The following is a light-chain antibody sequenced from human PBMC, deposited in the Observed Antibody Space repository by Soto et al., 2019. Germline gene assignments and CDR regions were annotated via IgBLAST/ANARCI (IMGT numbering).Light chain of an antibody. Sequence: QLVLTQSPPASASLGASVKLTCTLSSGHSNYAIAWHQQQPEKGPRYLMKLNSDGSHRKGDGIPDRFSGSSSGAERYLTISSLQSEDEADYYCQTWGTGIRVFGTGTKLTVL. CDR3: QTWGTGIRV. CDR2: LNSDGSH. J-gene: IGLJ1*01. V-gene: IGLV4-69*01. CDR1: SGHSNYA.